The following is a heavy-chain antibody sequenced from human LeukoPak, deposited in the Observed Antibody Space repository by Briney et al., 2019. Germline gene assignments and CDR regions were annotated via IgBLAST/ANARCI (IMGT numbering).Heavy chain of an antibody. CDR3: ARHGSWSFDY. CDR2: ISWNSGSI. D-gene: IGHD6-13*01. Sequence: SGGSLRLSCAASGFTFDDYAMHWVRQAPGKGLEWVSGISWNSGSIGYADSVKGRFTISRDNAKNSLYLQMNSLRAEDTALYYCARHGSWSFDYWGQGTLLTVS. V-gene: IGHV3-9*01. CDR1: GFTFDDYA. J-gene: IGHJ4*02.